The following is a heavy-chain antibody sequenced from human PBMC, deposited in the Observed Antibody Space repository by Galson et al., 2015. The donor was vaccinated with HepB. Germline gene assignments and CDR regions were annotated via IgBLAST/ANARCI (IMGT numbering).Heavy chain of an antibody. V-gene: IGHV3-15*01. CDR2: IKSKTDGGTT. CDR1: GFTFSNAW. D-gene: IGHD2-15*01. CDR3: TTGIRCVRGSCPRAYYFDY. J-gene: IGHJ4*02. Sequence: SLRLSCAASGFTFSNAWMSWVRQAPGKGLEWVGRIKSKTDGGTTDYAAPVKGRFTISRDDSKNTLYLQMNSLKTEDTAVYYCTTGIRCVRGSCPRAYYFDYWGQGTLVTVSS.